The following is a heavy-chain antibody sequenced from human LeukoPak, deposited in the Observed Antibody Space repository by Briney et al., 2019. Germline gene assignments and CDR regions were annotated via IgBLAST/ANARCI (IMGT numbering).Heavy chain of an antibody. Sequence: GDSLRLSCAASGFISSSYNMNWVRPAPGRRLEWVASSMSGGFLHYADSVKGRFTVSRNNAENSVYLQLNSLRADDTAVYYCAREDHTSWFTAWGQGTLVTVSS. CDR2: SMSGGFL. CDR1: GFISSSYN. J-gene: IGHJ5*02. V-gene: IGHV3-69-1*01. D-gene: IGHD2-2*02. CDR3: AREDHTSWFTA.